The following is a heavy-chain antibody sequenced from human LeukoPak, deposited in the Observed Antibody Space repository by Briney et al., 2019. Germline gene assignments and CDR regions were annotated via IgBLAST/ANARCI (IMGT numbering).Heavy chain of an antibody. J-gene: IGHJ4*02. CDR1: GFTFTNYW. CDR3: VGTIASRGSEY. Sequence: PGGSLRLSCAASGFTFTNYWMHWVRQAPGMGLGWVSRLPPDELGIIYADSVKGPFTVSRDNAKNTVYLQMNNLRVDDTAMYYCVGTIASRGSEYWGQGAMVTVSS. D-gene: IGHD6-6*01. V-gene: IGHV3-74*01. CDR2: LPPDELGI.